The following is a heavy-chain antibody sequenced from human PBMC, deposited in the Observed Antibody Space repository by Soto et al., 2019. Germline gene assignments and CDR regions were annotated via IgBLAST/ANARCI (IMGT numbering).Heavy chain of an antibody. CDR3: ARDRWQQLVRGEYYYYGMDV. V-gene: IGHV3-21*01. D-gene: IGHD6-13*01. J-gene: IGHJ6*02. Sequence: GSLRLSSGASGCTFNDCTMTWVRQARGKGLAWVSSINGPGDDTYYGDSVKGRFTISRDNAKNSLYLQMNSLRAEDTAVYYCARDRWQQLVRGEYYYYGMDVWGQGTTVTVSS. CDR2: INGPGDDT. CDR1: GCTFNDCT.